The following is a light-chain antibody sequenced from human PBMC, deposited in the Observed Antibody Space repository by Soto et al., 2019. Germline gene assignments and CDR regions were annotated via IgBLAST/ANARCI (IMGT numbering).Light chain of an antibody. CDR2: ASS. J-gene: IGKJ1*01. V-gene: IGKV3-20*01. CDR3: QQYGSSPRT. CDR1: QSVRSSY. Sequence: EIVLTQSPATLSLSPGEGATLSCRASQSVRSSYLAWYQQTPGQTPRLLIYASSSRATGIPDRFSGSRSGTDFSLTISRLEAEDFAVYYCQQYGSSPRTFGQGTKVDIK.